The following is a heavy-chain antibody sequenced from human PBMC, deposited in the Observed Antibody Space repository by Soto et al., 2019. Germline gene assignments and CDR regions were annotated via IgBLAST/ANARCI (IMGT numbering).Heavy chain of an antibody. D-gene: IGHD5-12*01. CDR2: IIPIFGTA. J-gene: IGHJ4*02. V-gene: IGHV1-69*13. Sequence: SVKISCKTSGGTFSSYAIRWVRQAPGQELEWMGGIIPIFGTANYAQKFQGRVTITADESTSTAYMELSSLRSEDTAVYYCARVWGGYGPRNLPFDYWGQGTLVTVSS. CDR3: ARVWGGYGPRNLPFDY. CDR1: GGTFSSYA.